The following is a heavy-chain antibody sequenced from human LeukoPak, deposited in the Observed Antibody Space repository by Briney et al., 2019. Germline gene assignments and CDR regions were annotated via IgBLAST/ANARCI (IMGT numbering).Heavy chain of an antibody. CDR2: IIPIFGTA. Sequence: SVKVSCKASGGTFSSYAISWVRQAPGQGLKWMGGIIPIFGTANYAQKFQGRVTITADESTSTAYMELSSLRSEDTAVYYCARGECSGGSCLVYYGMDVWGQGTTVTVSS. CDR1: GGTFSSYA. CDR3: ARGECSGGSCLVYYGMDV. V-gene: IGHV1-69*13. J-gene: IGHJ6*02. D-gene: IGHD2-15*01.